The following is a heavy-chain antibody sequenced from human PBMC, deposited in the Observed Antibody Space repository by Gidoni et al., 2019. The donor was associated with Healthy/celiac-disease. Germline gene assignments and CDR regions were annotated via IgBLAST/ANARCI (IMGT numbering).Heavy chain of an antibody. J-gene: IGHJ4*02. V-gene: IGHV3-7*01. CDR2: IKQDGSEK. D-gene: IGHD3-22*01. CDR3: ARELDEITMIVVVQGGFDY. CDR1: AFTFRRYW. Sequence: EVQLVESGGGLVQPGGSLRLSCAASAFTFRRYWLSWVRQAPGKGLEWVTNIKQDGSEKYYVDSVKGRFTISRDNAKNSLYLQMNSLRAEDTAVYYCARELDEITMIVVVQGGFDYWGQGTLVTVSS.